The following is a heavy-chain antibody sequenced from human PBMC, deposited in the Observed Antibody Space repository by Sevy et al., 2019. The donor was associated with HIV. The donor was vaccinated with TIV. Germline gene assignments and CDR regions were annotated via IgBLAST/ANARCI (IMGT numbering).Heavy chain of an antibody. CDR1: GFSFSNAW. CDR2: IKSKSEGGTR. V-gene: IGHV3-15*01. J-gene: IGHJ4*02. CDR3: TAGVGASDFDY. Sequence: LSLTCAASGFSFSNAWMSWVRQAPGKGLEWVGRIKSKSEGGTRDFAEPVKSRFLISSNDSRNTVYLQMNSLKTEDTAVYYCTAGVGASDFDYWGQGTLVTVSS. D-gene: IGHD1-26*01.